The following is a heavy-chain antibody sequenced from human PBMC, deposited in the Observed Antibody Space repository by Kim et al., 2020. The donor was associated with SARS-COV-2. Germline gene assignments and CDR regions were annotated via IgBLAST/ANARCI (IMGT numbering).Heavy chain of an antibody. D-gene: IGHD2-2*01. Sequence: GGSLRLSCAASGFTFSSYEMNWVRQAPGKGLEGVSYIIGSGTTIYYADSVRGRFTISRDNDKNSLYPQLNSRRAEDTVAYSCSRVPKYGPFYYWGQRSLV. CDR3: SRVPKYGPFYY. J-gene: IGHJ4*02. CDR2: IIGSGTTI. CDR1: GFTFSSYE. V-gene: IGHV3-48*03.